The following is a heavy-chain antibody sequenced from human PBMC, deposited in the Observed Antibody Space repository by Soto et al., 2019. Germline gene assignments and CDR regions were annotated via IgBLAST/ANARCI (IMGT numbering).Heavy chain of an antibody. D-gene: IGHD3-22*01. V-gene: IGHV3-23*01. J-gene: IGHJ5*02. Sequence: GGALRLLCAASGFTFSSSAMTWGRQAPGKGLEWVSAITGSGGGTYYADSVKGRFAISRDNSKNTLYLQMNSLRAEDTAVYYCARAGNDSSGYYPFDPWGQGTLVTVSS. CDR3: ARAGNDSSGYYPFDP. CDR2: ITGSGGGT. CDR1: GFTFSSSA.